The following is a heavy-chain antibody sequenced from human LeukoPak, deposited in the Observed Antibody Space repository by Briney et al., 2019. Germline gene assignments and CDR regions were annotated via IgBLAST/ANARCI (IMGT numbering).Heavy chain of an antibody. CDR1: GYTFTGYY. J-gene: IGHJ4*02. V-gene: IGHV1-2*06. CDR2: VNPDSGGT. Sequence: ASVKVSCKASGYTFTGYYMHWVRQAPGQGLEWMVRVNPDSGGTNYAQKFQGRVTMTRDTSISTAYMELSRLRSDDTAVYYCARVKNYYDSSGYLYYFDYWGQGTLVTVSS. CDR3: ARVKNYYDSSGYLYYFDY. D-gene: IGHD3-22*01.